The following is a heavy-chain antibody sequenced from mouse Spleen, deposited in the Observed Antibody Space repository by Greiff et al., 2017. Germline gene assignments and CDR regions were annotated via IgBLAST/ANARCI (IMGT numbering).Heavy chain of an antibody. CDR1: GYTFTSYW. CDR3: ARSYGNYERGFAY. D-gene: IGHD2-1*01. V-gene: IGHV1-69*02. Sequence: VKLMESGAELVKPGASVKLSCKASGYTFTSYWMHWVKQRPGQGLEWIGEIDPSDSYTNYNQKFKGKATLTVDKSSSTAYMQLSSLTSEDSAVYYCARSYGNYERGFAYWGQGTLVTVSA. CDR2: IDPSDSYT. J-gene: IGHJ3*01.